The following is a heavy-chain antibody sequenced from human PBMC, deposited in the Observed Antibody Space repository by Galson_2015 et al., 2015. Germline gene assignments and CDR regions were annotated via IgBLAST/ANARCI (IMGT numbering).Heavy chain of an antibody. CDR2: ISYDGSNK. CDR3: AKDLWDYYDSSGYEGFAFDI. Sequence: SLRLSCAASGFTFSSYGMHWVRQAPGKGLEWVAVISYDGSNKYYADSVKGRFTISRDNSKNTLYLQMNSLRAEDTAVYYCAKDLWDYYDSSGYEGFAFDIWGQGTMVTVSS. CDR1: GFTFSSYG. V-gene: IGHV3-30*18. J-gene: IGHJ3*02. D-gene: IGHD3-22*01.